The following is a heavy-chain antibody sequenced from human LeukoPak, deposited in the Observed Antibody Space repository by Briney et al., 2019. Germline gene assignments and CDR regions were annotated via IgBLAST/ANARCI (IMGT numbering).Heavy chain of an antibody. CDR2: IIPILGIA. J-gene: IGHJ3*02. D-gene: IGHD3-10*01. CDR3: ARGRGGGSEEAFDI. V-gene: IGHV1-69*04. CDR1: GGTFSSYA. Sequence: ASVKVSCKASGGTFSSYAISWVRQAPGQGLEWMGRIIPILGIANYAQKFQGRVTITADKSTSTAYMELSSLRSEDTAVYYCARGRGGGSEEAFDIWGQGTMVTVSS.